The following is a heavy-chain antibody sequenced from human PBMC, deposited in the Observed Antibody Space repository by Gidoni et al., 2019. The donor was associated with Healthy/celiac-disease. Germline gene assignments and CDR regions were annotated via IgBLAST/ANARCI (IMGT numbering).Heavy chain of an antibody. CDR2: IYWDDDK. D-gene: IGHD2-2*01. J-gene: IGHJ5*02. CDR1: GFSLSTSGVG. CDR3: AHRNRRCSSTSCYGSFWFDP. V-gene: IGHV2-5*02. Sequence: QITLKESGPTLVKPTQTLTLTCTFSGFSLSTSGVGVGWIRQPPGKALEWLALIYWDDDKRYSPSLKSRLTITKDTSKNQVVLTMTNMDPVDTATYYCAHRNRRCSSTSCYGSFWFDPWGQGTLVTVSS.